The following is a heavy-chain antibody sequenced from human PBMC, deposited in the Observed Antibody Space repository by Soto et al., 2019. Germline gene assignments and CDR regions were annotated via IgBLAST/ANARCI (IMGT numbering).Heavy chain of an antibody. CDR3: ARSPFDWSSW. J-gene: IGHJ6*02. CDR1: GGSVSSGSYY. V-gene: IGHV4-61*01. CDR2: IYYSGST. Sequence: SETLSLTCTVSGGSVSSGSYYWSWIRQPPGKGLEWIGYIYYSGSTNYNPSLKSRVTISVDTSKNQFSLKLSSVTAADTAVYYCARSPFDWSSWWGQGTTVTVSS. D-gene: IGHD3-9*01.